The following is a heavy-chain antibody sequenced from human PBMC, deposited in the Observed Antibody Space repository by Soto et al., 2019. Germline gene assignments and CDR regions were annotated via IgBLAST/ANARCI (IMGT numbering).Heavy chain of an antibody. D-gene: IGHD3-3*01. CDR3: ARDLLYYFDF. V-gene: IGHV1-69*13. CDR1: GGTFTSYT. Sequence: GASVKVSCKASGGTFTSYTISWVRQAPGRGLEWMGGITPIFGTANYAQKFQGRVTITADESTSTAYMELSSLRSEDTAVYYCARDLLYYFDFWGQGTLVTVS. CDR2: ITPIFGTA. J-gene: IGHJ4*02.